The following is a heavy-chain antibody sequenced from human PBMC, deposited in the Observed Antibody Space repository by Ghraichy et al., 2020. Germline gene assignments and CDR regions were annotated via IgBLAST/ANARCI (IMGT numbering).Heavy chain of an antibody. CDR3: AREYCGGDCYSANWFDP. J-gene: IGHJ5*02. CDR1: GGTFSSYA. Sequence: SVKVSCKASGGTFSSYAISWVRQAPGQGLEWMGRIIPILGIANYAQKFQGRVTITADKSTSTAYMELSSLRSEDTAVYYCAREYCGGDCYSANWFDPWGQGTLVTVSS. CDR2: IIPILGIA. V-gene: IGHV1-69*04. D-gene: IGHD2-21*02.